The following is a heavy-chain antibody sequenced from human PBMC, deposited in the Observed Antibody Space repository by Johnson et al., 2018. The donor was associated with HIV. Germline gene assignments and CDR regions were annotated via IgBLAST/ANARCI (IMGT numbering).Heavy chain of an antibody. J-gene: IGHJ3*02. CDR2: ISYDGSNK. CDR1: GFTFSSYG. CDR3: TTRTWLDAFDI. Sequence: QVQLVESGGGVVQPGRSLRLSCAASGFTFSSYGMHWVRQAPGKGLEWVAVISYDGSNKYYADSVKGRFTISRDNSRNTLYLQTNSLKTEDTAVYYCTTRTWLDAFDIWGQGTMVTVSS. V-gene: IGHV3-30*03. D-gene: IGHD5-24*01.